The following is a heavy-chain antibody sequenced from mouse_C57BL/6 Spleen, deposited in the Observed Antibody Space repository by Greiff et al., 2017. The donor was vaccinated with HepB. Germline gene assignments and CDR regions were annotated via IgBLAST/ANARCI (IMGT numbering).Heavy chain of an antibody. CDR2: IHPNSGST. Sequence: QVQLQQPGAELVKPGASVKLSCKASGYTFTSYWMHWVKQRPGQGLEWIGMIHPNSGSTNYNEKFKSKATLTVDKSSSTAYMQLSSLTSEDSAVYYCARDSSGPYAMDYWGQGTSVTVSS. CDR3: ARDSSGPYAMDY. J-gene: IGHJ4*01. V-gene: IGHV1-64*01. D-gene: IGHD3-2*02. CDR1: GYTFTSYW.